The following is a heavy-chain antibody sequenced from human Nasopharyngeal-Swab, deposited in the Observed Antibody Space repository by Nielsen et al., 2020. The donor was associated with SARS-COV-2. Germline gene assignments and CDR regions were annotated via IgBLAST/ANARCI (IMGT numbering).Heavy chain of an antibody. CDR3: ARDHYSSSSGPSNFDY. J-gene: IGHJ4*02. D-gene: IGHD6-6*01. CDR2: IWYDRSNE. Sequence: GGSLRLSCAASGFTFSSYGMHWVRQAPGKGLEWVAVIWYDRSNEYYADSVKGRFTISRDNSKNTLYLQMNSLRVEDTAVYYCARDHYSSSSGPSNFDYWGQGTLVTVSS. CDR1: GFTFSSYG. V-gene: IGHV3-33*01.